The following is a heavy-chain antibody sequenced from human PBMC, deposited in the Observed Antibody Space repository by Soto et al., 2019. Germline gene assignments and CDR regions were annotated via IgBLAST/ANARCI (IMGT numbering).Heavy chain of an antibody. Sequence: QVQLVESGGGVVQPGRSLRLSCAASGFTFSSYGMHWVRQAPGKGLEWVAVIWYDGSNKYYADSVKGRFTISRDNSKNTLYLQMNSLRAEDTAVYYCARVRCSGGSCYAGMDVWGQGTTVTVCS. V-gene: IGHV3-33*01. CDR3: ARVRCSGGSCYAGMDV. CDR1: GFTFSSYG. J-gene: IGHJ6*02. CDR2: IWYDGSNK. D-gene: IGHD2-15*01.